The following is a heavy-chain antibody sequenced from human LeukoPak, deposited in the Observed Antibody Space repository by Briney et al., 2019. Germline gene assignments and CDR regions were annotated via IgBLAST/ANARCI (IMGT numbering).Heavy chain of an antibody. V-gene: IGHV3-53*01. CDR3: ARDSSSFPNYFDF. J-gene: IGHJ4*02. CDR2: IYSSGST. Sequence: PGGSLRLSCAASGFTVSSTYMSWVRQAPGQGLEWVSLIYSSGSTFHADSVQGRFTISRDNSKNTLYLQMNSLRAEDTAMYYCARDSSSFPNYFDFWGQGTLVTVSS. CDR1: GFTVSSTY. D-gene: IGHD3-3*02.